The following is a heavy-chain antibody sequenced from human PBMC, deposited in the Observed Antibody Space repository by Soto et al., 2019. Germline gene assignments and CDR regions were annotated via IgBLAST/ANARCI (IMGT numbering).Heavy chain of an antibody. D-gene: IGHD3-3*01. V-gene: IGHV3-30-3*01. CDR3: ATGNYDFWSGYYFDY. Sequence: PGGSLRLSCAASGFTFSTYTMHWVRQAPGKGLGWVAVISYDGSNKYYADSVKGRFTISRDNSKNTLYLQMNSLRAEDTALYYCATGNYDFWSGYYFDYWGQGTLVTVSS. CDR1: GFTFSTYT. J-gene: IGHJ4*02. CDR2: ISYDGSNK.